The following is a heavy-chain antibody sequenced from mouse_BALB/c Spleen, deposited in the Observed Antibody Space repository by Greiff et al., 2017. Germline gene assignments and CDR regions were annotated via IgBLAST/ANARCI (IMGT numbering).Heavy chain of an antibody. V-gene: IGHV14-3*02. D-gene: IGHD2-1*01. Sequence: VQLQQSGAELVKPGASVKLSCTASGFNIKDTYMHWVKQRPEQGLEWIGRIDPANGNTKYDPKFQGKATITADTSSNTAYLQLSSLTSEDTAVYYCATPYGNDYFDYWGQGTTLTVSS. CDR2: IDPANGNT. J-gene: IGHJ2*01. CDR3: ATPYGNDYFDY. CDR1: GFNIKDTY.